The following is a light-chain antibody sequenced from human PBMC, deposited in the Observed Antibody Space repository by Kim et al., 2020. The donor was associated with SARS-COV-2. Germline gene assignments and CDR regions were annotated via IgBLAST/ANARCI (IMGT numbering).Light chain of an antibody. CDR2: AAS. Sequence: ASVGDRVTIACRASEGISSHLAWFQQKPGKGPERLIYAASSLPSGVPSRFSGSGSGTEFTLTISSLQPEDFATYYCLQHRSYPWTFGQGTKVDIK. CDR1: EGISSH. CDR3: LQHRSYPWT. V-gene: IGKV1-17*03. J-gene: IGKJ1*01.